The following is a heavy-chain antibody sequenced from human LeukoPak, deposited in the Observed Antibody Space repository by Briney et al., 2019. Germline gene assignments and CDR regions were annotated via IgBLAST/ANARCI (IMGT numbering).Heavy chain of an antibody. D-gene: IGHD6-13*01. CDR2: INHSGST. CDR1: GGSFSGYY. J-gene: IGHJ4*02. Sequence: SETLSLTCAVYGGSFSGYYWSWIRQPPGKGLEWIGEINHSGSTNYNPSLKSRVTISVDTSKNQFSLKLSSVTAADTAVYYCARDIEAAGLFLDYWGQGTLVTVSS. V-gene: IGHV4-34*01. CDR3: ARDIEAAGLFLDY.